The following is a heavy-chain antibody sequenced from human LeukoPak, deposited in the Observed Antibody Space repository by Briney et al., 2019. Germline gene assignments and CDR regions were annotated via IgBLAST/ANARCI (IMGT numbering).Heavy chain of an antibody. CDR3: ARGRFYYGSGSYCFDY. CDR2: IYYSGST. J-gene: IGHJ4*02. V-gene: IGHV4-31*03. Sequence: SQTLSLTCTVSGGSISSGGYYWSWIRQHPGKGLEWIGYIYYSGSTYYNPSLKSRVTISLDTSKNQFSLKLSSVTAADTAVYYCARGRFYYGSGSYCFDYWGQGTLVTVSS. D-gene: IGHD3-10*01. CDR1: GGSISSGGYY.